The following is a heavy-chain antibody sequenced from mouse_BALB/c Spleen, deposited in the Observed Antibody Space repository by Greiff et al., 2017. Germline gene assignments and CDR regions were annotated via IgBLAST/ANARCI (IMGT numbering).Heavy chain of an antibody. Sequence: VQLQQSGAELAKPGASVKMSCKASGYTFTSYWMHWVKQRPGQGLEWIGYINPSTGYTEYNQKFKDKATLTADKSSSTAYMQLSSLTSEDSAVYYCARSSYRYWGQGTTLTVSS. CDR2: INPSTGYT. CDR3: ARSSYRY. J-gene: IGHJ2*01. CDR1: GYTFTSYW. V-gene: IGHV1-7*01. D-gene: IGHD1-1*01.